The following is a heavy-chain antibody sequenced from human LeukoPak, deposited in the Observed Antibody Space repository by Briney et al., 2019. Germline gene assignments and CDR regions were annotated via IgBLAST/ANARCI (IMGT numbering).Heavy chain of an antibody. CDR1: GYTFTGYY. J-gene: IGHJ5*02. Sequence: ASVKVSCKASGYTFTGYYMHWVRQAPGQGLEWMGWINPNSGGTNYAQKFQGRVTMTRDTSISTAYMELSRLRSDDTAVYYCARGGSLYYYGSGNENWFDPWGQGTLVTVSS. D-gene: IGHD3-10*01. CDR2: INPNSGGT. CDR3: ARGGSLYYYGSGNENWFDP. V-gene: IGHV1-2*02.